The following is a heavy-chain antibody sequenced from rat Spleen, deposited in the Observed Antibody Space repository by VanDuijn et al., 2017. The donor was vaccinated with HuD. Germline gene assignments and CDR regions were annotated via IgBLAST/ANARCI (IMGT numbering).Heavy chain of an antibody. CDR3: ARHGWGYGVMDA. CDR2: ISYDGSNN. J-gene: IGHJ4*01. V-gene: IGHV5-29*01. CDR1: GFTFSDYY. D-gene: IGHD4-3*01. Sequence: EVQLVESDGGLVQPGRSLKLSCAASGFTFSDYYMAWVRQAPTKGLEWVATISYDGSNNYYRNSVKGRFTISRDNAKSTLYLQMDSLRSEDTATYYCARHGWGYGVMDAWGQGASVTVSS.